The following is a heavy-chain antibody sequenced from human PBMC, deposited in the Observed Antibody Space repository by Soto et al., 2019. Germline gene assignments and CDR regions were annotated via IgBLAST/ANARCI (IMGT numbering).Heavy chain of an antibody. J-gene: IGHJ4*02. CDR2: IFHIGST. D-gene: IGHD3-10*01. CDR1: GDAISSSYW. Sequence: QVQLRESGPGLVKPSGTLSLTCAVSGDAISSSYWWNWVRQSPGRGLEWIGEIFHIGSTNYNPSLKGRLTMSVDKTKNHFSLTLTSVTAADTAVYFCARGPIRGVQYYLDLWGPGTLVAVSS. CDR3: ARGPIRGVQYYLDL. V-gene: IGHV4-4*02.